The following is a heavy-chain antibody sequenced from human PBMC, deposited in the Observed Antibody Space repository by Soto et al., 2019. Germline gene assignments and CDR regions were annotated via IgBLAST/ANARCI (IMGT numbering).Heavy chain of an antibody. CDR2: INPNSGGT. CDR1: GYTFTGYY. J-gene: IGHJ6*02. V-gene: IGHV1-2*04. Sequence: ASVKVSCMASGYTFTGYYMHWVRQAPGQGHEWMGWINPNSGGTNYAQKFQGWVTMTRDTSISTAYMELSRLRSDDTAVYYCARERAVVVPAAMGYGMDVWGQGTTVTVSS. CDR3: ARERAVVVPAAMGYGMDV. D-gene: IGHD2-2*01.